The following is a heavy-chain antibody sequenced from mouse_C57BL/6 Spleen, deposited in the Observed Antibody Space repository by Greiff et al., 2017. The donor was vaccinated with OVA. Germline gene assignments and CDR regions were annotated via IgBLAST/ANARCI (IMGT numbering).Heavy chain of an antibody. Sequence: VQLQQPGTELVKPGASVKLSCKASGYTFTSYWMHWVKQRPGQGLEWIGNINPSNGGTNYNEKFKSTGTLTVDKSSSTAYMQLSSLTSEDSAVYYCARGTHYYCSSYQTWYFDVWGTGTTVTVSS. J-gene: IGHJ1*03. CDR1: GYTFTSYW. D-gene: IGHD1-1*01. CDR3: ARGTHYYCSSYQTWYFDV. V-gene: IGHV1-53*01. CDR2: INPSNGGT.